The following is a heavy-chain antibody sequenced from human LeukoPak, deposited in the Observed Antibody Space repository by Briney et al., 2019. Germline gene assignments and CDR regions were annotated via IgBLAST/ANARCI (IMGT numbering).Heavy chain of an antibody. V-gene: IGHV3-9*01. J-gene: IGHJ5*02. CDR1: GFTFDDYA. Sequence: GGSLRLACAASGFTFDDYAMHWVRQAQGKGLEWVSGISWNSGSIGYADSVKGRFTISRDNAKNSLYLQMNSLRAEDTALYYCAKGGYSYTIDWFDPWGQGTLVTVSS. CDR2: ISWNSGSI. CDR3: AKGGYSYTIDWFDP. D-gene: IGHD5-18*01.